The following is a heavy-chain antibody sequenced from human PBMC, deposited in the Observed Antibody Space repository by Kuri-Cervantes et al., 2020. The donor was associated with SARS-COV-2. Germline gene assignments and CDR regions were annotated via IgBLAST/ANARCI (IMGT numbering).Heavy chain of an antibody. D-gene: IGHD1-26*01. CDR3: ARGLDSGSYLSPWGADY. CDR2: INPSGGST. V-gene: IGHV1-46*01. J-gene: IGHJ4*02. Sequence: ASVKVSCKASGYTFTSYYMHWVRQAPGQGLEWMGIINPSGGSTSYAQKFQGRVTMTRDTSTSTVYMELSSLRSDDTAVYYCARGLDSGSYLSPWGADYWGQGTLVTVSS. CDR1: GYTFTSYY.